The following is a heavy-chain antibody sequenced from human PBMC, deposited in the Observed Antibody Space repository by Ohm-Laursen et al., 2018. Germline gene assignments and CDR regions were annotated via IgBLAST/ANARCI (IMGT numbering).Heavy chain of an antibody. Sequence: SETLSLTCTVSGGSVSSGTDYWSWIRQPPGKGLEWIGYVFDYSGSTNYNPSLKSRVTISVDTSRNQFSLSLSSVTAADTAVYYCARGGRRGSSWYRNYGMDVWGQGTTVTVSS. V-gene: IGHV4-61*01. CDR3: ARGGRRGSSWYRNYGMDV. J-gene: IGHJ6*02. CDR2: VFDYSGST. D-gene: IGHD6-13*01. CDR1: GGSVSSGTDY.